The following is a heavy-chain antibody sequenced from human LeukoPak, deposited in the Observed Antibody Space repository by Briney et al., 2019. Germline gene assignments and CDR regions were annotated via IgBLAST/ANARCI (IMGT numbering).Heavy chain of an antibody. Sequence: ASVKVCCEASGYTCTSYDINWVRQATGQGHEWMGWMNPNSGNTGYAQKFQGRVTMTRNTSISTAYMELSSLRSEDTAVYYCARGIAAAGTGSYFDYWGQGTLVTVSS. CDR1: GYTCTSYD. J-gene: IGHJ4*02. CDR3: ARGIAAAGTGSYFDY. V-gene: IGHV1-8*01. D-gene: IGHD6-13*01. CDR2: MNPNSGNT.